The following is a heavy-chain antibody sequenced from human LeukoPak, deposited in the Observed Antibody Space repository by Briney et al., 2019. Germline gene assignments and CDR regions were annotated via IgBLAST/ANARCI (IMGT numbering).Heavy chain of an antibody. V-gene: IGHV1-18*01. CDR3: ARDWARWGYYDSSGKKFDY. D-gene: IGHD3-22*01. Sequence: ASVKVSCKASGYTFTSYGISWVRQAPGQGLEWMGWISAYNGNTNYAQKLQGRVTMTTDTSTSTAYMELRSLRSDDTAVYYCARDWARWGYYDSSGKKFDYWGQGTLVTVPS. J-gene: IGHJ4*02. CDR2: ISAYNGNT. CDR1: GYTFTSYG.